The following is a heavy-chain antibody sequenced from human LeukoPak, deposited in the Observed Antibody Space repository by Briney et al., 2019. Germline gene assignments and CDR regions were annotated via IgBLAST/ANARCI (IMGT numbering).Heavy chain of an antibody. Sequence: PSETLSLTCTVSGGSISSGGYYWSWIRQHPGKGLEWIGYIYYSGSTYYNPSLKSRVTISVDTSKNQFSLKLSSVTAADTAVYYCARFTLSWNYYGMDVWGQGTTVTVSS. CDR2: IYYSGST. J-gene: IGHJ6*02. V-gene: IGHV4-31*03. D-gene: IGHD3-10*02. CDR1: GGSISSGGYY. CDR3: ARFTLSWNYYGMDV.